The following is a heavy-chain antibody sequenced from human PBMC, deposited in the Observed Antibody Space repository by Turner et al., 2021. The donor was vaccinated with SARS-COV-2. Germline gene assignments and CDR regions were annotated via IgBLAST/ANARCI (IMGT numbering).Heavy chain of an antibody. V-gene: IGHV3-21*01. J-gene: IGHJ4*02. Sequence: RLSCAASGFTFSSYNMNWVRQAPGKGLEWVSSISSSSSYIYYADSVKGRFTISRDNAKNSLYLQMNSLRAEDTAVYYCARDISAYYYDSSGYPDWGQGTLVTVSS. D-gene: IGHD3-22*01. CDR3: ARDISAYYYDSSGYPD. CDR1: GFTFSSYN. CDR2: ISSSSSYI.